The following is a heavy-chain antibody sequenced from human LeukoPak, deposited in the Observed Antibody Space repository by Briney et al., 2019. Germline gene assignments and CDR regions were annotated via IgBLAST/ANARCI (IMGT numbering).Heavy chain of an antibody. CDR1: GFTFSSYN. CDR3: AREGVMATIFLDY. V-gene: IGHV3-48*04. CDR2: ISSSSRTI. J-gene: IGHJ4*02. D-gene: IGHD5-24*01. Sequence: GGSLRLSCAASGFTFSSYNMNWVRQAPGKGLEWVSYISSSSRTIYYADSVKGRFTISRDNAKNSLYLQMNSLRAEDTAVYYCAREGVMATIFLDYWGQGTLVTVSS.